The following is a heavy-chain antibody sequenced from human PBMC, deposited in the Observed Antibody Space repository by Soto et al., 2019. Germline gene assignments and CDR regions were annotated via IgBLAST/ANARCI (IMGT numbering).Heavy chain of an antibody. CDR3: SRTTMVRGVIIKSDY. D-gene: IGHD3-10*01. J-gene: IGHJ4*02. CDR2: IRSKAYGGTT. Sequence: PGGSLRLSCTASGFTFVDYSFTWVRQAPGKGLEWVGFIRSKAYGGTTEYAASVNGRFTISRDDSRTIAYLQMNSLKTEDTALYYCSRTTMVRGVIIKSDYWAQEPPVPVSS. V-gene: IGHV3-49*04. CDR1: GFTFVDYS.